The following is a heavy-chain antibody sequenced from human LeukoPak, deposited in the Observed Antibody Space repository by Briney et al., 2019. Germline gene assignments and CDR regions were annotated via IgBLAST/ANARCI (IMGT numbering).Heavy chain of an antibody. D-gene: IGHD2-2*02. Sequence: SDTLSLTCAVYGGSFSGYYWSWIRQPPGKGLEWIGEINHSGSTNYNPSFKSRVTISVDTSKNQFSLKLSSVTAADTAVYYCARVGVYQLLYRYYYYYGMDVWGKGTTVTVSS. CDR2: INHSGST. CDR3: ARVGVYQLLYRYYYYYGMDV. J-gene: IGHJ6*04. CDR1: GGSFSGYY. V-gene: IGHV4-34*01.